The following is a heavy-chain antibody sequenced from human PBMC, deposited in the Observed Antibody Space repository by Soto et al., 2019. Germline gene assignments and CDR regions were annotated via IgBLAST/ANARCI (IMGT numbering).Heavy chain of an antibody. CDR2: VSIGGST. Sequence: GGSLRLSCAASGFPFSIYAMGLVRQGPGKGLEWVAVVSIGGSTHYADSVRGRFTISRDNSKNTLSLQMNSLTAEDTAVYFCAKRRGAGGHFDYWGQGALVTVSS. CDR1: GFPFSIYA. D-gene: IGHD2-15*01. J-gene: IGHJ4*02. V-gene: IGHV3-23*01. CDR3: AKRRGAGGHFDY.